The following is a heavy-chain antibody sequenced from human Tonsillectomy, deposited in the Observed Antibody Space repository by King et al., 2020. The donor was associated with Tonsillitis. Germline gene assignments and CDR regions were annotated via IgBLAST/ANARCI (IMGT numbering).Heavy chain of an antibody. Sequence: QMQLQESGPGLVKPSETLSLTCTVSGGSISSNYWSWIRQPPGKGPEWIGYMYDSGSTNCNPSLKSRVTISVDTSKNQFSLKLTSVTAADTAVYYCARWQHQAYLDYWVQGTLVTVSS. CDR1: GGSISSNY. CDR2: MYDSGST. CDR3: ARWQHQAYLDY. V-gene: IGHV4-59*08. D-gene: IGHD6-13*01. J-gene: IGHJ4*02.